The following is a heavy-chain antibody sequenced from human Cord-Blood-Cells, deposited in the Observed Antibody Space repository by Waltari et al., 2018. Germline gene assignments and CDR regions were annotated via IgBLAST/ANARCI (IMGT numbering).Heavy chain of an antibody. CDR3: ARHSGDYAIFDY. D-gene: IGHD4-17*01. Sequence: QLQLQASGPGLVKPSETLPLPCPVSGGSISSSSYYWGWHRQPPGKGLVWIGSIYYSGSTYYNPSLKSRVTISVDTSKNQFSLKLSSVTAADTAVYYCARHSGDYAIFDYWGQGTLVTVSS. V-gene: IGHV4-39*01. CDR1: GGSISSSSYY. CDR2: IYYSGST. J-gene: IGHJ4*02.